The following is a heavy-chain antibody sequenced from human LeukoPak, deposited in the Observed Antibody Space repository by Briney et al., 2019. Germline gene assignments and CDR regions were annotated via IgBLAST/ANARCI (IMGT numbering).Heavy chain of an antibody. CDR3: ARRGDSSWSEIGY. CDR2: ISGSGGST. Sequence: PGGTLRLSCSASGFTFSSYAMTWVRQAPGKGLGWVSAISGSGGSTYYADSVKGRFTIFRDNSKNTLYLQMNSLRGEDTAVYYCARRGDSSWSEIGYWGQGTLVTVSS. V-gene: IGHV3-23*01. J-gene: IGHJ4*02. D-gene: IGHD6-13*01. CDR1: GFTFSSYA.